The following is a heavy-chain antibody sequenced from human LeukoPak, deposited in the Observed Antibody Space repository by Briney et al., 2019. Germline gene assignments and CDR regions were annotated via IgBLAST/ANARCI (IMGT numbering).Heavy chain of an antibody. V-gene: IGHV4-34*01. CDR3: ASVTTVKHYYYYMDV. Sequence: PSETLSLTCAVYGGSFSGYYWSWVRQPPGKGLEWIGEINHSGSTNYNPSLKSRVTISVDTSKNQFSLKLSSVTAADTAVYYCASVTTVKHYYYYMDVWGTGTTVTVSS. J-gene: IGHJ6*03. D-gene: IGHD4-11*01. CDR1: GGSFSGYY. CDR2: INHSGST.